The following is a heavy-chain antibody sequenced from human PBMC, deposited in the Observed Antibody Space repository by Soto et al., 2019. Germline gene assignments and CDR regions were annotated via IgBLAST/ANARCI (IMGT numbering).Heavy chain of an antibody. D-gene: IGHD2-2*01. CDR1: GYSFTSYW. CDR2: IYPGDSDT. V-gene: IGHV5-51*01. Sequence: GESLKISCKGSGYSFTSYWIGWVRQMPGKGLEWMGIIYPGDSDTRYSPSFQGQVTISADKSISTAYLQWSSLKASDTAMYYCARHGDCSSTSCNHPHRGDYYYYGMDVWGQGTTVTVSS. J-gene: IGHJ6*02. CDR3: ARHGDCSSTSCNHPHRGDYYYYGMDV.